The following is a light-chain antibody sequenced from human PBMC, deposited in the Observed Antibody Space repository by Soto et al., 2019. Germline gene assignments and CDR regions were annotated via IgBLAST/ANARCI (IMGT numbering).Light chain of an antibody. J-gene: IGKJ3*01. CDR3: QQSQSLPFT. V-gene: IGKV1-39*01. CDR2: EAS. CDR1: QTIHTS. Sequence: DVQMTQSPPSLSASVGDRVTITCRASQTIHTSLNWYQQKPGKAPRLLIYEASNLQSGVPSRFSGSGSGPDFTLTISGLQHDDFATYYCQQSQSLPFTFGPGTKVDFK.